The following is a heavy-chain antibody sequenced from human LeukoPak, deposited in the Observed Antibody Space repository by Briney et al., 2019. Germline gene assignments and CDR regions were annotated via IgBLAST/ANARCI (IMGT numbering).Heavy chain of an antibody. CDR3: ARGSACGIYPIDY. Sequence: SETLSLTCAVSGGSFSVYYWSWIRQPPGKGLEWIGEVNHLGRTNYNPSLKSRVTMSLDTSKKEVSLKLTSVTAADTAVYYCARGSACGIYPIDYWGQGTLVTVSS. CDR2: VNHLGRT. CDR1: GGSFSVYY. V-gene: IGHV4-34*01. D-gene: IGHD2-21*01. J-gene: IGHJ4*02.